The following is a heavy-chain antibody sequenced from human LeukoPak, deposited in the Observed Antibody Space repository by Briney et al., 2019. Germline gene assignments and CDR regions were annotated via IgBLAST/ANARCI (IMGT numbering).Heavy chain of an antibody. CDR2: IYYSRST. CDR3: ARPRITMIVEAFDI. J-gene: IGHJ3*02. Sequence: SETLSLTCTVSGVSIRSSSYYWGWIRQPPGKGLEGIGSIYYSRSTSYNPSLKSRVTISLDTSKNQFSLKLSSVTAADTAVYYCARPRITMIVEAFDIWGQGTMVTVSS. V-gene: IGHV4-39*01. CDR1: GVSIRSSSYY. D-gene: IGHD3-22*01.